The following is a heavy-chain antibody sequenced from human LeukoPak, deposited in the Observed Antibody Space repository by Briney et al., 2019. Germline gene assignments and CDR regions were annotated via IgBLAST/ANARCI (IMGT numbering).Heavy chain of an antibody. CDR2: IAYDGNNT. CDR3: AKLFESGTYNNFFHY. D-gene: IGHD3-10*01. V-gene: IGHV3-30*18. Sequence: TGGSLRLSCVASGFIFSDYGIQWVRQAPGKGLEWVAVIAYDGNNTYYGDSVRGRFTISRDNSKKMVYLEMNSLRPEDAAIYYCAKLFESGTYNNFFHYWGQGTLVTVFS. CDR1: GFIFSDYG. J-gene: IGHJ4*02.